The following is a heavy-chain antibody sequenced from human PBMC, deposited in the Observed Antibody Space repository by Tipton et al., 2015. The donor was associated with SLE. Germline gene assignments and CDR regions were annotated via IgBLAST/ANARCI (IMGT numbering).Heavy chain of an antibody. D-gene: IGHD6-13*01. J-gene: IGHJ5*02. CDR1: GGSISSYY. CDR2: IYYSGST. V-gene: IGHV4-59*01. Sequence: TLSLTCTVSGGSISSYYWSWIRQPPGKGLEWIGYIYYSGSTNYNPSLKSRVTISVDTSKNQFSLKLSSVTAEDTAVYYCARGYSSYWFDPWGQGTLVTVSS. CDR3: ARGYSSYWFDP.